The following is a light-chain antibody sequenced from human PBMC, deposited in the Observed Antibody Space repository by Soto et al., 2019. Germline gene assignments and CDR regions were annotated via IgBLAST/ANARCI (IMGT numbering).Light chain of an antibody. CDR2: EVT. CDR1: SSDVGAYDR. J-gene: IGLJ3*02. Sequence: QPVLTQPASVSGSPGQSISISCTGTSSDVGAYDRVSWYQHHPGKAPKLLIYEVTNRPSGVSTRFSGSKSANTASLTISGLQPEDEASYYCASYTRVDSWVFGGGTKVTVL. CDR3: ASYTRVDSWV. V-gene: IGLV2-14*01.